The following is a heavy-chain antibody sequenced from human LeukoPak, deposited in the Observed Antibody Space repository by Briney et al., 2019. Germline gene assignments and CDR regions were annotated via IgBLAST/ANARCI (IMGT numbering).Heavy chain of an antibody. V-gene: IGHV1-46*01. Sequence: ASVKVSCKASGYTFTINHIHWVRQAPGQGLEWMGVINPSGDSTTYAQNFQGRVTMTRDTSTSTVYMELRSLRSEDTAIYYCAKLATSDTGETYWGQGALVTVSS. CDR2: INPSGDST. CDR3: AKLATSDTGETY. CDR1: GYTFTINH. J-gene: IGHJ4*02. D-gene: IGHD3-16*01.